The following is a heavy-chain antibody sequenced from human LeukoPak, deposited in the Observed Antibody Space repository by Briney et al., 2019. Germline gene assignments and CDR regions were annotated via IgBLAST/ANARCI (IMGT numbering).Heavy chain of an antibody. J-gene: IGHJ4*02. V-gene: IGHV3-23*01. CDR3: AINPGDYDDFDY. CDR2: ISGPGGAP. Sequence: GGSLRLSCAASGFTFSSYAMTWVRQAPGKGLEWASAISGPGGAPFYAGSVKGRFTISRDNSNNMLYLQMNSLRADDTALYYCAINPGDYDDFDYWGQGTLVTVSS. D-gene: IGHD4-17*01. CDR1: GFTFSSYA.